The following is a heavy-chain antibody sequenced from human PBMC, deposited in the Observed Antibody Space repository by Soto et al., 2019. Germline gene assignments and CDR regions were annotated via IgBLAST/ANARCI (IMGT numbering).Heavy chain of an antibody. V-gene: IGHV3-23*01. CDR3: AKGGEAAGMENDY. CDR2: ISGSGGST. CDR1: GFPFSSYA. Sequence: GXPKRHSSSAPGFPFSSYAMSRVSQDKGKGLEWVSAISGSGGSTYYADSVKGRFTISRDNSKNTLYLQMNSLRAEDTAENGCAKGGEAAGMENDYWGQGTRVTGS. D-gene: IGHD6-13*01. J-gene: IGHJ4*02.